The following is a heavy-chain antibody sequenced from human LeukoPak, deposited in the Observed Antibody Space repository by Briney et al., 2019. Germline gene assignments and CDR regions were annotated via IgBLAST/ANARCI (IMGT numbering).Heavy chain of an antibody. CDR3: ARSSGYYYFDY. Sequence: PSGTLSLTCAVSGGSISSSNWWSWVRQPPGEGLEWIGEIYHSGSTNYNPSLKSRVTISVDKPKNQFSLKLSSVTAADTAVYYCARSSGYYYFDYWGQGTLVTISS. J-gene: IGHJ4*02. V-gene: IGHV4-4*02. CDR2: IYHSGST. CDR1: GGSISSSNW. D-gene: IGHD3-22*01.